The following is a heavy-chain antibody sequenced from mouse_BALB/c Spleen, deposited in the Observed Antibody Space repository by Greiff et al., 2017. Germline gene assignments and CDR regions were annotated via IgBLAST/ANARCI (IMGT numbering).Heavy chain of an antibody. V-gene: IGHV5-17*02. D-gene: IGHD2-3*01. Sequence: DVQLQESGGGLVQPGGSRKLSCAASGFTFSSFGMHWVRQAPEKGLEWVAYISSGSSTIYYADTVKGRFTISRDNPKNTLFLQMTSLRSEDTAMYYCARDDGYYKGYWGQGTSVTVSS. CDR2: ISSGSSTI. J-gene: IGHJ4*01. CDR3: ARDDGYYKGY. CDR1: GFTFSSFG.